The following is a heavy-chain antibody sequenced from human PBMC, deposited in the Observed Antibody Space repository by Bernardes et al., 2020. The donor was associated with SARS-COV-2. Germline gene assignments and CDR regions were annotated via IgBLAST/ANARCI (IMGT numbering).Heavy chain of an antibody. CDR2: VYYSGST. CDR3: ARHRNGFDS. CDR1: GGSISPFY. J-gene: IGHJ5*01. V-gene: IGHV4-59*08. Sequence: ETLSLTCTVSGGSISPFYWSWIRQPPGKALEWIGYVYYSGSTNYNPSLKSRVTISVDMSKNQFSLKVTSVTAADTAMYYCARHRNGFDSWGQGTLVTVSS.